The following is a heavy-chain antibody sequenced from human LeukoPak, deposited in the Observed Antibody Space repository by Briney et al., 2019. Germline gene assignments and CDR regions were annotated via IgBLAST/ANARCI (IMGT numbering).Heavy chain of an antibody. CDR3: ARDRDYYDSNSFSPDVFDI. J-gene: IGHJ3*02. D-gene: IGHD3-22*01. V-gene: IGHV3-74*01. CDR1: GFAFNNYW. Sequence: SGVSLRLSCAASGFAFNNYWMHWVRQAPGKGLVLVSRPNIDGGSTSYADSVKGRFTISRANAKNTLYLQMNSLRAEDTAVYYCARDRDYYDSNSFSPDVFDIWGQGTMVTVSS. CDR2: PNIDGGST.